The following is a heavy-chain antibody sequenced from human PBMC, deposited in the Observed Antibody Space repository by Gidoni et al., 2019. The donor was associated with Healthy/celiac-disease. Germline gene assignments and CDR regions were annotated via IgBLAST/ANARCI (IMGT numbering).Heavy chain of an antibody. J-gene: IGHJ3*02. Sequence: QVQLVESGGAVVQPGRSLRLSCAASVFTFSSYGMHWVRQAHGKGLEWVAVIWFDGSNKYFADSVKGRFTISRDNSKNTLYLQMNSLRAEDTAVYYCARGDVLLWFGELSIQGDAFDIWGQGTMVTVSS. V-gene: IGHV3-33*01. CDR3: ARGDVLLWFGELSIQGDAFDI. D-gene: IGHD3-10*01. CDR2: IWFDGSNK. CDR1: VFTFSSYG.